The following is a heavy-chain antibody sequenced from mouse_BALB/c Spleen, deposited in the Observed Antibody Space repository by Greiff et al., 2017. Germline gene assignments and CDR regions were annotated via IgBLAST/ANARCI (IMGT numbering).Heavy chain of an antibody. CDR3: ARGGYGSSYWYFDV. CDR1: GYTFTNYW. J-gene: IGHJ1*01. V-gene: IGHV1-63*02. Sequence: VQLQQSGAELVRPGTSVKISCKASGYTFTNYWLGWVKQRPGHGLEWIGDIYPGGGYTNYNEKFKGKATLTADTSSSTAYMQLSSLTSEDSAVYCCARGGYGSSYWYFDVWGAGTTVTVSS. CDR2: IYPGGGYT. D-gene: IGHD1-1*01.